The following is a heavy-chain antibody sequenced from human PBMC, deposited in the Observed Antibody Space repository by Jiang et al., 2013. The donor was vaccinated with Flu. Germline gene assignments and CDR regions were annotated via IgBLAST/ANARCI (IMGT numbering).Heavy chain of an antibody. CDR3: ARDYGSGTYLGYFDY. J-gene: IGHJ4*02. Sequence: GPGLVKASETLSLTCTVSGGSISSYSWSWIRQPPGKGLEWIGYIYYSGRTNYNPTLKSRVTISIDTSKNQFSLKLSSVTAADTAVYYCARDYGSGTYLGYFDYWGQGTLVTVPS. CDR2: IYYSGRT. CDR1: GGSISSYS. D-gene: IGHD3-10*01. V-gene: IGHV4-59*01.